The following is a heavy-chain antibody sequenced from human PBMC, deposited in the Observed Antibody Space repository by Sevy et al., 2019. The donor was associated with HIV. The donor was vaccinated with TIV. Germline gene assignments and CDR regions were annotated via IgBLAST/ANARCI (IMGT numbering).Heavy chain of an antibody. V-gene: IGHV3-23*01. CDR1: GFTFTEFV. Sequence: GGSLRLSCAASGFTFTEFVMSWVRQAPGKGLEWVSTINSGGGSTYYADSLKGRFTISRDNSQNTLDLQMNSLRAEDTAVYYCAKDVVGGYYDSSGYSDHWGQGTLVTVSS. D-gene: IGHD3-22*01. J-gene: IGHJ4*02. CDR2: INSGGGST. CDR3: AKDVVGGYYDSSGYSDH.